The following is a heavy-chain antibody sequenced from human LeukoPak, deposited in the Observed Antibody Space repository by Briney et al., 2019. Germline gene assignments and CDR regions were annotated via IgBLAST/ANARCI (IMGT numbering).Heavy chain of an antibody. Sequence: GGSLRLSCAASGFTFSSYGMQRVRQTPGKGLEWVAVIWYDGSSKYYTDSVKGRFTISRDNSRNTLYLQMNSLRAEDTGVYYCARSGGRGWYPADYWGQGTLVTVSS. CDR1: GFTFSSYG. CDR2: IWYDGSSK. CDR3: ARSGGRGWYPADY. D-gene: IGHD6-19*01. V-gene: IGHV3-33*01. J-gene: IGHJ4*02.